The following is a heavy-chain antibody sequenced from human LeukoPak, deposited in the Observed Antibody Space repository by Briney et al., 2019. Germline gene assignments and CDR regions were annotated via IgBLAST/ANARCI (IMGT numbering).Heavy chain of an antibody. J-gene: IGHJ4*02. D-gene: IGHD3-22*01. CDR2: ISWNSGSI. Sequence: PGRSLRLSCAASGFTFDDYAMHWVRQAPGKGLEGVSGISWNSGSIGYADSVKGRFTISRDNAKNSLYLQMNSLRAEDTALYYCAKGGGGDSSGYYYQREFDYWGQGTLVTVSS. CDR3: AKGGGGDSSGYYYQREFDY. CDR1: GFTFDDYA. V-gene: IGHV3-9*01.